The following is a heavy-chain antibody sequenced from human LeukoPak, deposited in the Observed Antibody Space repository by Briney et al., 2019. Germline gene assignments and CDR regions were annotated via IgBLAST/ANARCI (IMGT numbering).Heavy chain of an antibody. Sequence: GGSLRLSCAASGFTFSSYSMNWVRQAPGKGLEWVSAISSSSRHIYYADSVKGRFTISRDNAKNSLYLQMNSLRAEDTAVYYCARDEGYTYGNCHYYYMDVWGKGTTVTVSS. CDR1: GFTFSSYS. D-gene: IGHD5-18*01. J-gene: IGHJ6*03. CDR2: ISSSSRHI. CDR3: ARDEGYTYGNCHYYYMDV. V-gene: IGHV3-21*01.